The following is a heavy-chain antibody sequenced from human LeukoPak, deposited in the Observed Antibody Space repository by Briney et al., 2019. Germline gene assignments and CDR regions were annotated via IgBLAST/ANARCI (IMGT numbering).Heavy chain of an antibody. Sequence: ASVKVSCKASGYTFTSYDINWVRQATGQGLEWMGWMNPNSGNTGYAQKFQGRVTMTRNTSISTAYMELSSLRSEDTAVYYCARVRSSSQTRGREAGKTGPLRYNWFDPWGQGTLVTVSS. CDR3: ARVRSSSQTRGREAGKTGPLRYNWFDP. CDR2: MNPNSGNT. D-gene: IGHD6-13*01. J-gene: IGHJ5*02. V-gene: IGHV1-8*01. CDR1: GYTFTSYD.